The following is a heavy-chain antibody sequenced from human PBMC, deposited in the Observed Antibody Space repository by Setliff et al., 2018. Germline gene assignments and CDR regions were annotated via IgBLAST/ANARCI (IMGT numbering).Heavy chain of an antibody. J-gene: IGHJ4*02. CDR1: GFTFTSYA. CDR2: ISGSGGST. CDR3: AKGGYSGSHYFDY. V-gene: IGHV3-23*01. D-gene: IGHD1-26*01. Sequence: PVESLRLSCAASGFTFTSYAMRWVRQAPGKGLEWVSSISGSGGSTYYADSVKGRFTISRDNSNNALYLQMNSLRAEDTAIYYCAKGGYSGSHYFDYWGQGTLVTVSS.